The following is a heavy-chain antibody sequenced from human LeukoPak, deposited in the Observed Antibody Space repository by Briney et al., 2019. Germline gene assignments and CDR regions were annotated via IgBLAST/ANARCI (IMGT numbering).Heavy chain of an antibody. CDR1: GGSISSGGSRGSFY. CDR2: IETTGST. CDR3: ARDRITGATRDHYYYYMDV. Sequence: SETLSLTCTVSGGSISSGGSRGSFYWSWIRQPAGKGLEWIGRIETTGSTNYNPSLRSRVTISVDTSKNQFSLRLSSVTAADAAVYYCARDRITGATRDHYYYYMDVWGKGTTVTVSS. D-gene: IGHD1-20*01. J-gene: IGHJ6*03. V-gene: IGHV4-61*02.